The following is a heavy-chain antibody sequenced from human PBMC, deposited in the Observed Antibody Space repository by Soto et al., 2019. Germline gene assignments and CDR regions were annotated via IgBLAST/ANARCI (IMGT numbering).Heavy chain of an antibody. CDR1: GGTFSSYA. CDR2: IIPIFGTA. Sequence: QVQLVQSGAEVKKPGSSVKVSCKASGGTFSSYAISWVRQAPGQGLEWMGGIIPIFGTANYAKKFQGWVRMSPRNATNTAYMELSSLRTEDTAVYYCASHSSVLVPAAMQDYYYGMDVWGQGTTVTVSS. D-gene: IGHD2-2*01. CDR3: ASHSSVLVPAAMQDYYYGMDV. V-gene: IGHV1-69*14. J-gene: IGHJ6*02.